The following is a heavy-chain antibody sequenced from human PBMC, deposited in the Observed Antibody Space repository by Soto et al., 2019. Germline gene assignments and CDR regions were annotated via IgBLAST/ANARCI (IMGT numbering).Heavy chain of an antibody. D-gene: IGHD2-2*01. V-gene: IGHV1-3*01. J-gene: IGHJ5*02. Sequence: ASVKVSCKACGYTFTSYAMHWVRQAPGQRLEWMGWINAGNGNTKYSQKFQGRVTITRDTSASTAYMELSSLRSEDTAVYYCATGGYCSSTSCYGVGWFDPWGQGTLVTVSS. CDR2: INAGNGNT. CDR1: GYTFTSYA. CDR3: ATGGYCSSTSCYGVGWFDP.